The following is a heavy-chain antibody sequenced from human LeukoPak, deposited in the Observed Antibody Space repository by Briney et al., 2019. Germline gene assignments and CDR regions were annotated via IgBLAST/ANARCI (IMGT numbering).Heavy chain of an antibody. V-gene: IGHV1-3*01. CDR3: ASSVLRYFDWFPGPTDY. CDR1: GYTFTSYA. J-gene: IGHJ4*02. CDR2: INAGNGNT. D-gene: IGHD3-9*01. Sequence: ASVKVSCKASGYTFTSYAMHWVRQAPGQRLEWMGWINAGNGNTKYSQKFQGRVTITRDTSASTAYMELSSLRSEDTAVYYCASSVLRYFDWFPGPTDYWGQGTLVTVSS.